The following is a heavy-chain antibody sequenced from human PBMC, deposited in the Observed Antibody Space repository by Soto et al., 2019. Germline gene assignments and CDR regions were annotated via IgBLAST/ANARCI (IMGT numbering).Heavy chain of an antibody. D-gene: IGHD6-13*01. V-gene: IGHV4-59*01. J-gene: IGHJ4*02. CDR1: GGSISSNY. Sequence: SETLSLTCTVSGGSISSNYWTWIRQPPGKGLEWIGYVYNSGSTNYNPSLKSRVTISEDTSKSQFSLKVNSMTAADTAVYYCTRYRREAVAGYTLDNWGQGILVTVSS. CDR3: TRYRREAVAGYTLDN. CDR2: VYNSGST.